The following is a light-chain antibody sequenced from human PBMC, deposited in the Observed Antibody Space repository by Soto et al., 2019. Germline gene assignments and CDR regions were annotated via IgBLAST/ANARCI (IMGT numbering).Light chain of an antibody. CDR2: DAS. Sequence: DIQMTQSPSSLSLSVGDGVTITCRASQTISNYLNWYQQKPGRAPRLLIHDASTLPSGVPSRFSGSGSGTYFTLTISSLEPEDFSTYFCQQSYTTPWTFGLGTKVE. CDR1: QTISNY. V-gene: IGKV1-39*01. J-gene: IGKJ1*01. CDR3: QQSYTTPWT.